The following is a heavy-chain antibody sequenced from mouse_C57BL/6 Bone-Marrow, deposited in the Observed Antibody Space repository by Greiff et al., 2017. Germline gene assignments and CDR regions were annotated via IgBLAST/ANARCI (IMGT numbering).Heavy chain of an antibody. J-gene: IGHJ4*01. V-gene: IGHV1-69*01. CDR1: GYTFTSYW. Sequence: QVQLQQPGAELVMPGASVKLSCKASGYTFTSYWMHWVKQRPGQGLEWIGEIDPSDSDTNYNQKFKGKSTLTVDKSSSTAYMQLSSLTSEDSAVYYCARYYDYESAMDYWGQGTSVTVSS. CDR3: ARYYDYESAMDY. CDR2: IDPSDSDT. D-gene: IGHD2-4*01.